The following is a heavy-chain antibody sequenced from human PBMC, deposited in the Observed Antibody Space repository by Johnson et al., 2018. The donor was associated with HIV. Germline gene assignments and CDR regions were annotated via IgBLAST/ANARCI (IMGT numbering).Heavy chain of an antibody. D-gene: IGHD2-15*01. J-gene: IGHJ3*02. CDR2: IRYDGSNK. CDR1: GFTFSTYA. Sequence: QMQLVESGGGLVQPGGSLRLSCAASGFTFSTYAMHWVRQAPGKGLEWVAFIRYDGSNKYYADSVKGRFTISRDNSKNTLYLQMNSLRAEDTAVYYCAKGGYCSGGSCYPDAFDIWGQGTMVTVSS. CDR3: AKGGYCSGGSCYPDAFDI. V-gene: IGHV3-30*02.